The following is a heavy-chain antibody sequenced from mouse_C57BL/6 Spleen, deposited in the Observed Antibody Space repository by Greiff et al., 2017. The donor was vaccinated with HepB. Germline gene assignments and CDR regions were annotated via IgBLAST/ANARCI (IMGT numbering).Heavy chain of an antibody. V-gene: IGHV5-4*01. CDR2: ISDGGSYT. Sequence: EVQGVESGGGLVKPGGSLKLSCAASGFTFSSYAMSWVRQTPEKRLEWVATISDGGSYTYYPDNVKGRFTISRDNAKNNLYLQMSHLKSEDTAMYYCARGNDGYYDYFDYWGQGTTLTVSS. J-gene: IGHJ2*01. CDR3: ARGNDGYYDYFDY. D-gene: IGHD2-3*01. CDR1: GFTFSSYA.